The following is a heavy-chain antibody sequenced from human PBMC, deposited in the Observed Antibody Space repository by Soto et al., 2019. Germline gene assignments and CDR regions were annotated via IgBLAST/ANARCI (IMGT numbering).Heavy chain of an antibody. Sequence: GESLKISCKGSGYSFTSYWIGWVRQMPGKGLEWMGIIYPGDSDTRYSPSFQGQVTISADKSISTAYLQWSSLKASDTAMYYCARVRKEELGWNWLDPWGQGTLVTVSS. D-gene: IGHD7-27*01. CDR1: GYSFTSYW. CDR3: ARVRKEELGWNWLDP. V-gene: IGHV5-51*01. J-gene: IGHJ5*02. CDR2: IYPGDSDT.